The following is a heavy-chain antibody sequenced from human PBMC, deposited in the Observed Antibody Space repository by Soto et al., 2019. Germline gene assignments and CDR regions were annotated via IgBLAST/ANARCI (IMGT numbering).Heavy chain of an antibody. D-gene: IGHD2-15*01. Sequence: SLRLSCAASGFTFSDYYMSWIRQAPGKGLEWVSYISSSGSTIYYADSVKGRFTTSRDNAKNSLYLQMNSLRAEDTAVYYCARNGRVCSAGSCYPDDFDIWGQGTMVTVSS. CDR3: ARNGRVCSAGSCYPDDFDI. J-gene: IGHJ3*02. CDR1: GFTFSDYY. V-gene: IGHV3-11*01. CDR2: ISSSGSTI.